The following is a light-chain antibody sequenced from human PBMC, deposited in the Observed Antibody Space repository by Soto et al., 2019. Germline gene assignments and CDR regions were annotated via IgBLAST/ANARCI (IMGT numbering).Light chain of an antibody. J-gene: IGKJ3*01. CDR2: QAS. V-gene: IGKV1-5*03. CDR3: QQYNTYPMT. CDR1: QSISHW. Sequence: DTQMTQSPSTLSASVGDRVTITCRASQSISHWLAWYQQKPGKVPNLLIYQASTLESGVPSRFSGSGSGTEFTLTISSLQPDDFATYYCQQYNTYPMTFGPGTKVEMK.